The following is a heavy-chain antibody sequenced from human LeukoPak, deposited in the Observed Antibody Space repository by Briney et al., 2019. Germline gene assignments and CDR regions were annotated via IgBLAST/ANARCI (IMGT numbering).Heavy chain of an antibody. D-gene: IGHD3-22*01. J-gene: IGHJ4*02. Sequence: PGGSLRLSCEASGFTFSSYDMHWVRQTTGKGLEWVSAIGTAGDTYYPGSVKGRFTISRENAKNSLYLQMNSLRAGDTAVYYCARSHYDSSGYYYFDYWGQGTLVTVSS. CDR3: ARSHYDSSGYYYFDY. V-gene: IGHV3-13*01. CDR1: GFTFSSYD. CDR2: IGTAGDT.